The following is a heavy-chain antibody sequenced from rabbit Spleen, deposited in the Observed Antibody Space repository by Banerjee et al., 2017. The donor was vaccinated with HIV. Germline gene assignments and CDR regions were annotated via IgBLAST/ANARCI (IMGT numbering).Heavy chain of an antibody. Sequence: QEELEESGGGLVKPEGSLTLTCTASGVSFSNYNFMCWVRQAPGKGLEWIACIDTGSRDFTYYASWAKGRFTISRTTSLNTVDLKVSSLTAADTATYFCARGSAAMTMVITGFYFNLWGPGTLVTVS. V-gene: IGHV1S43*01. CDR3: ARGSAAMTMVITGFYFNL. CDR1: GVSFSNYNF. D-gene: IGHD2-1*01. CDR2: IDTGSRDFT. J-gene: IGHJ4*01.